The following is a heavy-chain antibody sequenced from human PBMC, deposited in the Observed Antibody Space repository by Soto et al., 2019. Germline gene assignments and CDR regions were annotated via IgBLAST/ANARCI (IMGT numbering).Heavy chain of an antibody. CDR3: ARLSLLTIADRREHFER. Sequence: GGSLRLSCAASGFTFRSYGMSWVRQAPGKGLEWVSKINGGGDDTHYADSGKGRFTISRDNSKNTVFLQMNSLRAEDTAVYYCARLSLLTIADRREHFERWGQGTLVTVSS. V-gene: IGHV3-23*01. J-gene: IGHJ1*01. CDR2: INGGGDDT. D-gene: IGHD6-6*01. CDR1: GFTFRSYG.